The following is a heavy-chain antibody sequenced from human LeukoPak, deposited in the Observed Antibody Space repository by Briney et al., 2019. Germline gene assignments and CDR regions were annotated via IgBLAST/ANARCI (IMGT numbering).Heavy chain of an antibody. J-gene: IGHJ4*02. CDR3: ARHSYYYDSSDFYYFFDY. V-gene: IGHV4-39*01. D-gene: IGHD3-22*01. CDR1: GGTISSPSYY. CDR2: IYYSGST. Sequence: SETLSLTCTVSGGTISSPSYYWGWIRQPPGQGLEWIGSIYYSGSTYYNPSLKSRVTISVDKSKNQFSLKLSSVTAADTAVYYCARHSYYYDSSDFYYFFDYWGQGTLVTVSS.